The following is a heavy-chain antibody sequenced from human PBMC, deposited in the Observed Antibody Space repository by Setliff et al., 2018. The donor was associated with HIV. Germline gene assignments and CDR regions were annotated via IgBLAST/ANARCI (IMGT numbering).Heavy chain of an antibody. D-gene: IGHD3-22*01. J-gene: IGHJ5*02. V-gene: IGHV1-18*01. CDR3: GRDRTPYYYDSSGFNWFDP. Sequence: ASVKVSCKASGYTFTSYGISWVRQAPGQGLEWMGWISAYNGNTNYAQKLQGRVTITADESTSTAYMELSSLRSEDTAVYYCGRDRTPYYYDSSGFNWFDPWGQGTLVTVSS. CDR2: ISAYNGNT. CDR1: GYTFTSYG.